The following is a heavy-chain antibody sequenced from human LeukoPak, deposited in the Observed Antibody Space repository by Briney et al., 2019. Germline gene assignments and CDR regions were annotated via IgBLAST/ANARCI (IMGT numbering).Heavy chain of an antibody. CDR1: GFTFNSYA. Sequence: GGSLRLSCAASGFTFNSYAFHWVRQAPGKGLEWVAVVSYGGSNKYYADSVKGRFTISRDNAKNTLYLQMNSLRAEDTAVYYCARDLGGRSGYWGQGTLVTVSS. CDR2: VSYGGSNK. V-gene: IGHV3-30*04. D-gene: IGHD1-26*01. J-gene: IGHJ4*02. CDR3: ARDLGGRSGY.